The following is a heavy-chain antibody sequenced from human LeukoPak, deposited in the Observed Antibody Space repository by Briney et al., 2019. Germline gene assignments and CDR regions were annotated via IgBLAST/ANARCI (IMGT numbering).Heavy chain of an antibody. CDR3: ATLPRGPTGYVGYGGEDY. D-gene: IGHD5-12*01. CDR2: ITGSGGST. V-gene: IGHV3-23*01. Sequence: GGALRLSCAASGFTFGIFAKTCARQARGKALQWVSAITGSGGSTYDADSVKGRFTISRDNSQNTLYLRMNGLRAEDTAVYHCATLPRGPTGYVGYGGEDYWGQGTLVTVSS. CDR1: GFTFGIFA. J-gene: IGHJ4*02.